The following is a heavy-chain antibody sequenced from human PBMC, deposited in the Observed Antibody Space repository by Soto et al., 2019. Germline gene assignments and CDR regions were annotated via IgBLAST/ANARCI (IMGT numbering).Heavy chain of an antibody. J-gene: IGHJ5*02. CDR2: INHTGST. Sequence: SEPLLVTCSGSGGPIRSRDYHWSWIRKKPGKGLEWIGEINHTGSTIYNPSRKSRVTISLDTSKNQCSLKLSSVTAADTAVYYCARGYGYVNSGCFTARTVPGGIDTCGEGALVTGYS. V-gene: IGHV4-30-4*01. D-gene: IGHD3-22*01. CDR1: GGPIRSRDYH. CDR3: ARGYGYVNSGCFTARTVPGGIDT.